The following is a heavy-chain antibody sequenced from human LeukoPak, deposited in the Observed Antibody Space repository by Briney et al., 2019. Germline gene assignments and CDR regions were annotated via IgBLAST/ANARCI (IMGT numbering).Heavy chain of an antibody. V-gene: IGHV3-23*01. Sequence: PGGSLRLSCAASGFTFSSYAMSWVRQAPGKGLEWVSAISGSGGSTYYADSVKGRFTISRDNSKNTLYLQMNSLRAEDTAVYYCAKDGVRGVIIDPNFDYWGQGTLVTVSS. J-gene: IGHJ4*02. CDR3: AKDGVRGVIIDPNFDY. CDR2: ISGSGGST. D-gene: IGHD3-10*01. CDR1: GFTFSSYA.